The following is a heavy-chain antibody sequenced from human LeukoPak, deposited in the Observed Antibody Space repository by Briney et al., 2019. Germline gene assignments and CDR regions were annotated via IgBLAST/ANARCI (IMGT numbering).Heavy chain of an antibody. V-gene: IGHV1-46*01. D-gene: IGHD3-9*01. Sequence: ASVKVSCKASGYTFTSYYMHWVRQAPGQGLEWMGIINPSGGSTSYAQKFQGRVTMTRDTSTSTVYMELSSLRSEDTAVYYCATKHYDILTGYIETYYYYGMDVWDQGTTVTVSS. CDR2: INPSGGST. CDR3: ATKHYDILTGYIETYYYYGMDV. J-gene: IGHJ6*02. CDR1: GYTFTSYY.